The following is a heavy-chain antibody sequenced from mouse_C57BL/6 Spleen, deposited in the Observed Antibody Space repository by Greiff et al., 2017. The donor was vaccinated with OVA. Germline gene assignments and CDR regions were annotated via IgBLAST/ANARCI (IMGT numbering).Heavy chain of an antibody. CDR2: IDPNSGGT. D-gene: IGHD2-2*01. J-gene: IGHJ3*01. CDR3: AREGLSMVTTGGVWFAY. Sequence: QVQLQQSGAELVKPGASVKLSCKASGYTFTSYWMHWVKQRPGRGLEWIGRIDPNSGGTKYNEKFKSKATLTVDKPSSTAYMQLSSLTSEDSAVYYCAREGLSMVTTGGVWFAYWGQGTLVTVSA. CDR1: GYTFTSYW. V-gene: IGHV1-72*01.